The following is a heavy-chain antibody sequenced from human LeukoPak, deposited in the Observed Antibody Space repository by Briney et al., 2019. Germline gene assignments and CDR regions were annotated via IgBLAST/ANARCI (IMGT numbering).Heavy chain of an antibody. Sequence: ASAKVSCKASGYTFTSYGISWVRQAPGQGLEWMGWISAYNGNTNYAQKLQGRVTMTTDTSTSTAYMELRSLRSDDTAVYYCARVRIAQWLVPGGASDPWGQGTLVTVSS. D-gene: IGHD6-19*01. CDR3: ARVRIAQWLVPGGASDP. J-gene: IGHJ5*02. V-gene: IGHV1-18*01. CDR2: ISAYNGNT. CDR1: GYTFTSYG.